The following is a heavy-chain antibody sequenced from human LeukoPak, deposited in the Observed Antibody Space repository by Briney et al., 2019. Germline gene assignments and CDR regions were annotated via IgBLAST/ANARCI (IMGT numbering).Heavy chain of an antibody. J-gene: IGHJ6*02. CDR1: GYTFTSYG. D-gene: IGHD3-10*01. Sequence: ASVKVSCKASGYTFTSYGISWVRQAPGQGLEWMGWISAYNGNTNYAQKLQGRVTMTTDTSTSTAYMELRSLRSDDTAVYYCAREQITMVRGYYYYYGMDVWGQGTTVTVSS. V-gene: IGHV1-18*01. CDR3: AREQITMVRGYYYYYGMDV. CDR2: ISAYNGNT.